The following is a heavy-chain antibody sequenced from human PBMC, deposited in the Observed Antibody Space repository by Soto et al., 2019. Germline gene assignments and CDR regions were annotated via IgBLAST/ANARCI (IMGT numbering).Heavy chain of an antibody. D-gene: IGHD3-10*01. J-gene: IGHJ4*02. CDR3: ARGLTSRGWFEPGDY. CDR1: GSPFSSFS. V-gene: IGHV3-21*01. CDR2: ISSSSSYI. Sequence: ESGGGLVKPGGSLRLSCAPSGSPFSSFSRNWVRRAPGKGREGVSSISSSSSYIYYADSVKGRFTISRDNAKNSLYLQMNSLRAEDTAVYYCARGLTSRGWFEPGDYWGQGTLVTVSS.